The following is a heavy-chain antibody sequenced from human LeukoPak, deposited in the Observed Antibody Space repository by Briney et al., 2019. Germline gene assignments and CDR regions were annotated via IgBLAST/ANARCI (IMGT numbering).Heavy chain of an antibody. CDR2: INWNGGRI. J-gene: IGHJ4*02. Sequence: GGSLRLSCGASGFTFDDFDMGWVRQVPGQGLKWVSGINWNGGRIIYADSVKGRFTISRDNAKNSLYLQMNSLRAEDTAVYYCASQGVNYYDSSDYSPPIDYWGQGTLVTVSS. V-gene: IGHV3-20*04. CDR1: GFTFDDFD. CDR3: ASQGVNYYDSSDYSPPIDY. D-gene: IGHD3-22*01.